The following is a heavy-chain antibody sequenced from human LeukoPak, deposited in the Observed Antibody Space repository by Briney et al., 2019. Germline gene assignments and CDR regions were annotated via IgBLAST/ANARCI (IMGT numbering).Heavy chain of an antibody. D-gene: IGHD6-13*01. Sequence: SGGSLRLSCAASGFTFDDYGMSWVRQAPGKGLEWVSGINWNGGSTGYADSVKGRFTISRDNAKNSLYLQMNSLRAEDTALYYCARDGGIGAAYKYFDYWGQGTLVTVSS. CDR1: GFTFDDYG. J-gene: IGHJ4*02. CDR3: ARDGGIGAAYKYFDY. CDR2: INWNGGST. V-gene: IGHV3-20*04.